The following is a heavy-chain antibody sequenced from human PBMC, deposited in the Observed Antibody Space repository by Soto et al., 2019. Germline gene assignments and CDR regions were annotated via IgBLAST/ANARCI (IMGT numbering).Heavy chain of an antibody. V-gene: IGHV3-7*03. D-gene: IGHD3-22*01. Sequence: GGSLRLSCATSGFTFHYYWMTWVRQAPGKGLEWVANVKPDGSATFYADSLKGRFTISRDNANNSVSLQMHSLRADDTAVYYCARDRERVTVNGGIALGAMEVWGHGTTVTVSS. CDR3: ARDRERVTVNGGIALGAMEV. CDR1: GFTFHYYW. J-gene: IGHJ6*02. CDR2: VKPDGSAT.